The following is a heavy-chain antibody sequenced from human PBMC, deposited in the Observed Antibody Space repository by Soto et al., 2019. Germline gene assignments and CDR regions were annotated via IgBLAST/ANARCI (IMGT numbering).Heavy chain of an antibody. V-gene: IGHV1-3*05. CDR2: INAGNGNT. CDR3: ARDKGPDAFDI. J-gene: IGHJ3*02. Sequence: QVQLVQSGAEEKKPGASVKVSCKASGYTFTSYAMHWVRQAPGQRLEWMGWINAGNGNTKYSQKFQGRVTITRDTSASTAYMELSTLRSEDTAVYYCARDKGPDAFDIWGQGTMVTVSS. CDR1: GYTFTSYA.